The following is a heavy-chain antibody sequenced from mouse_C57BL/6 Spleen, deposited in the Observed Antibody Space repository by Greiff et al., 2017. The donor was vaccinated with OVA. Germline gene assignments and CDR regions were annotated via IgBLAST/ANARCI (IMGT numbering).Heavy chain of an antibody. J-gene: IGHJ3*01. CDR2: IRLKSDNYAT. V-gene: IGHV6-3*01. D-gene: IGHD2-4*01. CDR3: LYYDYDGWFAY. Sequence: EVKLMESGGGLVQPGGSMKLSCVASGFTFSNYWMNWVRQSPEKGLEWVAQIRLKSDNYATHYAESVKGRFTISRDDSKSSVYLQMNNLRAEDTGIYYCLYYDYDGWFAYWGQGTLVTVSA. CDR1: GFTFSNYW.